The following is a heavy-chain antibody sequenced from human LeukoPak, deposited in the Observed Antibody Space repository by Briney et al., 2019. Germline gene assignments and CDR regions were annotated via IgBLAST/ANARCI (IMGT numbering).Heavy chain of an antibody. V-gene: IGHV3-15*01. CDR3: STSTSIVLMVYASFDY. J-gene: IGHJ4*02. CDR1: GFTFSSYS. D-gene: IGHD2-8*01. CDR2: IKSKTDGGTT. Sequence: GGSLRLSCAASGFTFSSYSMNWVRQAPGKGLEWVGRIKSKTDGGTTDYAAPVKGRFTISRDDSKNTLYLQMNSLKTEDTAVYYCSTSTSIVLMVYASFDYWGQGTLVTVSS.